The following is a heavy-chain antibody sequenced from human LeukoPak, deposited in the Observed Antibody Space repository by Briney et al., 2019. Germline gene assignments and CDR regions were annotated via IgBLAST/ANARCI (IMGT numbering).Heavy chain of an antibody. CDR2: IYWDDDK. J-gene: IGHJ4*02. D-gene: IGHD6-19*01. CDR1: GFSLSTSGVD. Sequence: ESGPTLVKPTQTLTLTCNFSGFSLSTSGVDVGWIRQPPGKALEWLALIYWDDDKRYSPSLKSRLTITKDTSKNQVVLTMTNMDPVDTATYYCAHRLVAGRTKWYYFDYWGQGTLVTVSS. V-gene: IGHV2-5*02. CDR3: AHRLVAGRTKWYYFDY.